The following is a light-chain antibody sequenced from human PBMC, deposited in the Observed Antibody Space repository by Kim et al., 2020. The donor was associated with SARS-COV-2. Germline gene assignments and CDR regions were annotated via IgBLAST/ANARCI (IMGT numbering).Light chain of an antibody. J-gene: IGKJ1*01. V-gene: IGKV3-20*01. CDR3: QQYANSLWT. Sequence: EIVLTQSPGTLSLSPGERATLSCRASQSVSGSNLAWYQQKRGQAPRLLMYAASSRATGIPDRFSGSGSGTDFTLTIGRLEPEDFAVYYCQQYANSLWTFGPGTKVDIK. CDR1: QSVSGSN. CDR2: AAS.